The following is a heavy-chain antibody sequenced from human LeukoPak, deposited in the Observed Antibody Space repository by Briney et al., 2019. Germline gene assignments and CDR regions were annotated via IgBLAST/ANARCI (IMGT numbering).Heavy chain of an antibody. D-gene: IGHD3-22*01. J-gene: IGHJ4*02. CDR2: ISSGTGSA. V-gene: IGHV3-21*01. CDR3: AREKDYYDSSGADY. CDR1: GFTLSSSG. Sequence: GGSLRLSCAASGFTLSSSGMSWVRQAPGKGLEWVSGISSGTGSAYYADSVKGRFTISRDNAKNSLYLQMNSLRAEDTAVYYCAREKDYYDSSGADYWGQGTLVTVSS.